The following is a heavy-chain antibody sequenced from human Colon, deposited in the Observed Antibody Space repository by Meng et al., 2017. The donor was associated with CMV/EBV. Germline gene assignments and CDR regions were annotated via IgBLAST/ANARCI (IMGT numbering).Heavy chain of an antibody. CDR1: GGSLSGYY. CDR2: INQSGST. CDR3: AREAGPFFGVIVYDS. Sequence: QVRRQQGGAGRLKTSENLCLACGGSGGSLSGYYWTWIRQSPGKGMEWIGEINQSGSTNYNPSLKSRVTVSVDTSKNQFSLRVTSVTAADSALYYCAREAGPFFGVIVYDSWGQGTLVTVSS. J-gene: IGHJ4*02. V-gene: IGHV4-34*01. D-gene: IGHD3-3*01.